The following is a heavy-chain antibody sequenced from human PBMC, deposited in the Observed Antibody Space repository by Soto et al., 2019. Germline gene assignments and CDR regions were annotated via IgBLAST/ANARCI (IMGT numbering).Heavy chain of an antibody. CDR2: ISYDGSDK. Sequence: PGVSLRLSCAASGFTFSSYAMHWVRQAPGKWLEWVALISYDGSDKDYADSVKGRFTISRDNSRNTLFLQMNSLRAEDTAVYYCARDYYKYYDSSGYYRSPAYWGQGTLVTVSS. V-gene: IGHV3-30-3*01. J-gene: IGHJ4*02. D-gene: IGHD3-22*01. CDR1: GFTFSSYA. CDR3: ARDYYKYYDSSGYYRSPAY.